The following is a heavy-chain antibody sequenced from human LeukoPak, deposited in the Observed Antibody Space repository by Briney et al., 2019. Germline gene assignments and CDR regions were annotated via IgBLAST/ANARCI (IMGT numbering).Heavy chain of an antibody. J-gene: IGHJ4*02. CDR3: ARGGRRDSSGYLGY. D-gene: IGHD3-22*01. CDR1: GGSISSSSYY. Sequence: SETLSLTCTVSGGSISSSSYYWGWIRQPPGKGLEWIGSIYYSGSTYYNPSLKSRVTISVDTSKNQFSLKLSSVTAADTAVYYCARGGRRDSSGYLGYWGQGTLVTVSS. V-gene: IGHV4-39*07. CDR2: IYYSGST.